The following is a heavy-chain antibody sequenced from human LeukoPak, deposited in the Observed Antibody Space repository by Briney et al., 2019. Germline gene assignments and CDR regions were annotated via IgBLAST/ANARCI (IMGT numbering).Heavy chain of an antibody. CDR2: ISSSSSTI. Sequence: AGGSLRLSCAASGFTFSSYAMSWVRQAPGKGLEWVSYISSSSSTIYYADSVKGRFTISRDNAKNSLYLQMNSLRAEDTAVYYCARGGFGELFFTFDYWGQGTLVTVSS. CDR1: GFTFSSYA. D-gene: IGHD3-10*01. J-gene: IGHJ4*02. CDR3: ARGGFGELFFTFDY. V-gene: IGHV3-48*04.